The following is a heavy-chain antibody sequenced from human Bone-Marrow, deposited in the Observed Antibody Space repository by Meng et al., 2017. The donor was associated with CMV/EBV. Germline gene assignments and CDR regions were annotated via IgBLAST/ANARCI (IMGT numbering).Heavy chain of an antibody. D-gene: IGHD6-19*01. CDR2: IYYSGST. CDR3: EIATDSSGWDPPFDY. V-gene: IGHV4-39*01. J-gene: IGHJ4*02. CDR1: GGSISSSSYY. Sequence: SETLSLTCTVPGGSISSSSYYWGGSRQPPGKGREWIGSIYYSGSTYYNPSLKSRVTISVDTSKNQFSLKLSSVTAADTAVYYREIATDSSGWDPPFDYWGQGTLVTGSS.